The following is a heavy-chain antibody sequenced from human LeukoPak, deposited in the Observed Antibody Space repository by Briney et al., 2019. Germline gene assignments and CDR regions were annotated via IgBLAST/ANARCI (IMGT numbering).Heavy chain of an antibody. V-gene: IGHV4-59*01. CDR2: IYYSGST. CDR3: ARADYDFWSGYYKRLGAFDI. CDR1: GGSISSYY. D-gene: IGHD3-3*01. J-gene: IGHJ3*02. Sequence: TSETLSLTCTVSGGSISSYYWSWIRQPPGKGLDWIGYIYYSGSTNYNPSLKGRVTISVDTSKNQFSLKLSSVTAADTAVYYCARADYDFWSGYYKRLGAFDIWGQGTMVTVSS.